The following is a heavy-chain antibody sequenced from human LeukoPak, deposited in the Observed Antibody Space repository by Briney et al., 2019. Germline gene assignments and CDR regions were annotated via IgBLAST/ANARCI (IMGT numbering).Heavy chain of an antibody. V-gene: IGHV3-30-3*01. D-gene: IGHD6-13*01. CDR3: ARGSTSSWSNNWFDS. CDR2: ISYDGSNK. CDR1: GFTFSSYA. Sequence: PGRSLRLSCAASGFTFSSYAIHWVRQAPGKGLEWGAVISYDGSNKHYADSVKGRFSISRDNSKNTLYLQMNSLRAEDTAVYYCARGSTSSWSNNWFDSWGQGTPVTVYS. J-gene: IGHJ5*01.